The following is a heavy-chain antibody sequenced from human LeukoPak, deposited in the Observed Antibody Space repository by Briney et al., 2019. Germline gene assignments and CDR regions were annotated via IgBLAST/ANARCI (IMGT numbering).Heavy chain of an antibody. V-gene: IGHV4-31*03. CDR1: GGSISSGGYY. CDR3: ARGFSYGGNLRY. Sequence: KPSQTLSLTCTVSGGSISSGGYYWSWIRQHPGKGLEWIRYIYYSGSTYYNPSLKSRVTISVDTSKNQFSLKLSSVTAADTAVYYCARGFSYGGNLRYWGQGTLVTVSS. D-gene: IGHD4-23*01. CDR2: IYYSGST. J-gene: IGHJ4*02.